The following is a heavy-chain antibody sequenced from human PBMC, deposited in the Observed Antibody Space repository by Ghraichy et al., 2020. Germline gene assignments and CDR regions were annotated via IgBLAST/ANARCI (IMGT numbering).Heavy chain of an antibody. CDR2: ISPNSTYI. V-gene: IGHV3-21*01. CDR3: ARNFGYYFYPMDV. CDR1: GFIFNTYS. D-gene: IGHD3-10*01. Sequence: GGSLRLSCAASGFIFNTYSMNWVRQAPGKGLEWVSSISPNSTYIYYADSVRGRFTISRDNAKNSLYLQMNRLRAEDTAVFFCARNFGYYFYPMDVWGQRTTVTDSS. J-gene: IGHJ6*02.